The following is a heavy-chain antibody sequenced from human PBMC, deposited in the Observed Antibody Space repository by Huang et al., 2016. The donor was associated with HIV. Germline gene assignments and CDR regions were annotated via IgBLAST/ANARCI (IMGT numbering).Heavy chain of an antibody. J-gene: IGHJ4*02. CDR1: GFSLTTTVVG. D-gene: IGHD6-25*01. V-gene: IGHV2-5*01. CDR3: AHSTDASAATFYFDF. CDR2: IYSNGDG. Sequence: QITLRESGPALVKPTQTLTLTCTFSGFSLTTTVVGVGWIRQPPGQALEWLAFIYSNGDGRYSPSLSSRLTITKDTSKNQVVLTMTNMDPVDTATYYCAHSTDASAATFYFDFWGQGTLVAVSS.